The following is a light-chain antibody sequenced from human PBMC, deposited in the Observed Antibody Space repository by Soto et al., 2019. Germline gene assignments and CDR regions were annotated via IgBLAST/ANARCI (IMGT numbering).Light chain of an antibody. J-gene: IGLJ1*01. Sequence: QSALTQPASVSGSPGQSITISCTGTSSDIGAYNYVSWYQQHPGKAPKLMIYEVSNRPSEVSNRFSGSKSGNTASLTISGLQAEDEADYYCNSYTSSSTPDVFGTGTKLTVL. CDR3: NSYTSSSTPDV. V-gene: IGLV2-14*01. CDR1: SSDIGAYNY. CDR2: EVS.